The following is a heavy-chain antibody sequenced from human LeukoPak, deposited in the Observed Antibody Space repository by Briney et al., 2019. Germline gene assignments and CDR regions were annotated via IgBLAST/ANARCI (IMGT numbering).Heavy chain of an antibody. J-gene: IGHJ4*02. D-gene: IGHD5-18*01. CDR2: INRDGSVK. CDR3: ARGFGLTAMVPPYYFDY. V-gene: IGHV3-7*01. Sequence: GGSLRLSCAASEFTSSAFWMSWVRQAPGKGLEWVANINRDGSVKYYVDSVKGRFTVSRDNAKNSLYLQMNSLRAEDTAVYYCARGFGLTAMVPPYYFDYWGQGTLVTVSS. CDR1: EFTSSAFW.